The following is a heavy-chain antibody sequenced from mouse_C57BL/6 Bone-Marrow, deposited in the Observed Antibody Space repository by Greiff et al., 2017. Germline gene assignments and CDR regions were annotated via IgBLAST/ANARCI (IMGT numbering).Heavy chain of an antibody. CDR2: INPYNGGT. V-gene: IGHV1-19*01. D-gene: IGHD1-1*01. Sequence: EVQLQQSGPVLVKPGASVKMSCKASGYTFTDYYMNWVKQSHGKSLEWIGVINPYNGGTSYNQKFKGKATLTVDKSSSTAYMELNSLTSEGAAVYYCARSYGFDYWGQGTTLTVSS. CDR3: ARSYGFDY. CDR1: GYTFTDYY. J-gene: IGHJ2*01.